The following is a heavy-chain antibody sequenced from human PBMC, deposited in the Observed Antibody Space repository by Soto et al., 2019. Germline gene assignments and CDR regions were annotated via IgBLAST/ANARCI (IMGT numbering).Heavy chain of an antibody. CDR1: GGSISSSSYY. D-gene: IGHD3-22*01. CDR2: IYYSGST. Sequence: SETPSLTCTVSGGSISSSSYYWGWILHPPGKGLEWIGSIYYSGSTYYNPSLKSRVTISVDTSKNQFSLKLSSVTAADTAVYYCASSPTYYYDSSGYYQFDYWDQGTLVTVS. V-gene: IGHV4-39*01. CDR3: ASSPTYYYDSSGYYQFDY. J-gene: IGHJ4*02.